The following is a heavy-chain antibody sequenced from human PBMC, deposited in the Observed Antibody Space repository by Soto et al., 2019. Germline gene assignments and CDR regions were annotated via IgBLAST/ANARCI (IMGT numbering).Heavy chain of an antibody. Sequence: PSETLSLTCTVSGGSISSGPYSWGWIRQPPGKGLEWIGTFYYSGSTNYNPSLKSRVTISVDRSRTQFSLQLSSVTAADTAVYYCARSGGSGIYSYLSLDYWGHGTLVTVSS. D-gene: IGHD3-10*01. V-gene: IGHV4-39*07. CDR3: ARSGGSGIYSYLSLDY. CDR1: GGSISSGPYS. J-gene: IGHJ4*01. CDR2: FYYSGST.